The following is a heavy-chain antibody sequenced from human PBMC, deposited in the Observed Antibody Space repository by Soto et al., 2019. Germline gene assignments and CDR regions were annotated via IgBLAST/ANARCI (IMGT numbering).Heavy chain of an antibody. CDR1: GGSISSSSYY. V-gene: IGHV4-39*01. Sequence: QLQLQESGPGLVKPSETLSLTCTVSGGSISSSSYYWGWIRQPPGKGLEWIGSIYYSGSTYYNPSLKSRVTLSVDTSQNQFSLKLSSVTAADTAVYYCARLGGYDSSGYYSGYWGYFDYWGQGTLVTVSS. CDR2: IYYSGST. CDR3: ARLGGYDSSGYYSGYWGYFDY. D-gene: IGHD3-22*01. J-gene: IGHJ4*02.